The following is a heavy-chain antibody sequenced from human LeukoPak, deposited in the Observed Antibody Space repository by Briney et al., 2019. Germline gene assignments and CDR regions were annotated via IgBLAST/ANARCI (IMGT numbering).Heavy chain of an antibody. CDR3: ARPRGYSYAPFDY. J-gene: IGHJ4*02. Sequence: PSETLSLTCTVSGGSISSYYWTWIRQPPGKGLEWIGEINHSGSTNYNPSLKSRVTISVDTSKNQFSLKLSSVTAADTAVYYCARPRGYSYAPFDYWGQGTLVTVSS. D-gene: IGHD5-18*01. CDR1: GGSISSYY. V-gene: IGHV4-34*01. CDR2: INHSGST.